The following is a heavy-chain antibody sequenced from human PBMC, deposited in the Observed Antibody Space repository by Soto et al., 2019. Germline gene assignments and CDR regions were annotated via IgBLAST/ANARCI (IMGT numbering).Heavy chain of an antibody. CDR1: GGSVSSSSYY. CDR2: IYTSGST. V-gene: IGHV4-61*01. J-gene: IGHJ3*02. Sequence: SETLSLTCTVSGGSVSSSSYYWSWIRQPPGKGLEWIGRIYTSGSTNYNPSLKSRVTMSVDTSKNQFSLKLSSVTAADTAVYYCARDYDSSGSDAFDIWGQGTMVTVSS. D-gene: IGHD3-22*01. CDR3: ARDYDSSGSDAFDI.